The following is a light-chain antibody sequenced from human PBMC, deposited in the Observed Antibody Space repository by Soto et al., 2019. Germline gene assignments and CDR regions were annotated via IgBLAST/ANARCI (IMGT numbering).Light chain of an antibody. V-gene: IGLV2-11*01. CDR1: SSDVGDYNS. CDR3: CSYVGGYSYV. J-gene: IGLJ1*01. Sequence: QSALTQPRSVSGPPGQSVTVSCLGTSSDVGDYNSVSWYQQHPGKAPKLMIYDVSKRPSGVPDRFSGSKSGNTASLTISGLQAEDEADYYCCSYVGGYSYVFGIGTKVTVL. CDR2: DVS.